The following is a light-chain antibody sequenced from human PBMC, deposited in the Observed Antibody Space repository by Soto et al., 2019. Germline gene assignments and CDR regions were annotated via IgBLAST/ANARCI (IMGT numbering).Light chain of an antibody. V-gene: IGLV2-14*03. CDR3: SSYTTSNTRQIV. J-gene: IGLJ1*01. CDR1: SSDHGGYNY. Sequence: QSVLTQPASVSGSPGQSITISCTGTSSDHGGYNYVSWYQHHPGKAPKLMIFDVGNRPSGVSNRFSGSKSGNTASLTISGLQPEDEADYYCSSYTTSNTRQIVFGTGTKVTVL. CDR2: DVG.